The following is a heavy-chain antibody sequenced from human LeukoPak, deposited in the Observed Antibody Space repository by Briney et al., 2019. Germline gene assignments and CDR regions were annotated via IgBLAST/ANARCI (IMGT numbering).Heavy chain of an antibody. CDR2: ISYDGSNK. CDR3: ANGAVVAGA. CDR1: GFTFSSYG. V-gene: IGHV3-30*18. D-gene: IGHD6-19*01. Sequence: RGSLRLSCAASGFTFSSYGMHWVRQAPGKGLEWVAVISYDGSNKYYADSVKGRFTISRDNSKNTLYLQMNSLRAEDTAVYYCANGAVVAGAWGQGTMVTVSS. J-gene: IGHJ3*01.